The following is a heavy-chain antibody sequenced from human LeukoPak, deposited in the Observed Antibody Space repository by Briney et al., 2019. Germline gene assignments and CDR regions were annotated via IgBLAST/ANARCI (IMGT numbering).Heavy chain of an antibody. J-gene: IGHJ5*02. CDR2: ISSSSSYI. CDR3: ARDSRITIFGVVIRNNWFDP. D-gene: IGHD3-3*01. V-gene: IGHV3-21*01. Sequence: GGSLRLSCAASGFTFSSYSMNWVRQTPGKGLEWVSSISSSSSYIYYADSVKGRFTIPRDNAKNSLYLQMNSLRAEDTAVYYCARDSRITIFGVVIRNNWFDPWGQGTLVTVSS. CDR1: GFTFSSYS.